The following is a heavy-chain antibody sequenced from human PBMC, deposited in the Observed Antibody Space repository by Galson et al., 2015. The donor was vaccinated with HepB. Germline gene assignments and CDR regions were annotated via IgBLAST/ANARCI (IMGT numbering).Heavy chain of an antibody. Sequence: SLRLSCAASGFTFSSYAMHWVRQAPGKGLEWVAVISYDGSNKYYADSVKGRFTISRDNSKNTLYLQMNSLRAEDTAVYYCARRPRFLEWLAVNYGMDVWGQGTTVTVSS. V-gene: IGHV3-30-3*01. CDR1: GFTFSSYA. CDR3: ARRPRFLEWLAVNYGMDV. D-gene: IGHD3-3*01. CDR2: ISYDGSNK. J-gene: IGHJ6*02.